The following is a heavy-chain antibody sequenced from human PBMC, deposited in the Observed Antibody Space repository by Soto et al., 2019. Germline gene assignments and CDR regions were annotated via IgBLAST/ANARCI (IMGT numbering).Heavy chain of an antibody. CDR3: ATTGPY. Sequence: ESGGGVVQPGRSLRLSCAASVFTFSSYGMHWVRQAPGKGLEWVAVIWFDGSNKFYADSVKGRFTISRDNSKNTVSLQMNSLRDEDSAAYYCATTGPYWGQGTLVTVSS. J-gene: IGHJ4*02. CDR2: IWFDGSNK. V-gene: IGHV3-33*01. CDR1: VFTFSSYG.